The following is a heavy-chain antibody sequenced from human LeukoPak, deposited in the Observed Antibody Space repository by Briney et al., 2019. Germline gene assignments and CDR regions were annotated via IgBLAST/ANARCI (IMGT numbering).Heavy chain of an antibody. J-gene: IGHJ4*02. D-gene: IGHD3-22*01. CDR3: AFLDIYDGSGYYKGYFNY. CDR2: INPNSGGT. CDR1: GYTFTGYY. V-gene: IGHV1-2*02. Sequence: GASVKVSCKASGYTFTGYYMHWVRQAPGQGLEWMGWINPNSGGTNYAQKFQGRVTMTEDTSTDTAYMELSTLRSEDTAVYYCAFLDIYDGSGYYKGYFNYWGQGTLVTVSS.